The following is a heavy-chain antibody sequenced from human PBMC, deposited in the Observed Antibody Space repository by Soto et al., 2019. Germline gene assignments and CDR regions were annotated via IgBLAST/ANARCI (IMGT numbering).Heavy chain of an antibody. CDR1: GFTSSSYG. Sequence: GGSLRLSCAASGFTSSSYGMHWVRQAPGKGLEWVAVMWYDGSNKYYADSVKGRFTISRDNSKNTLYLQMNSLRAEDTAVYYCARDGGLYSFYEYHYPYYMVCWGKGITVTVFS. J-gene: IGHJ6*03. D-gene: IGHD5-12*01. V-gene: IGHV3-33*01. CDR2: MWYDGSNK. CDR3: ARDGGLYSFYEYHYPYYMVC.